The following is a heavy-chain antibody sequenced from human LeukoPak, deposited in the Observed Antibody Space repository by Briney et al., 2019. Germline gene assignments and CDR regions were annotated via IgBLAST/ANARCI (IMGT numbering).Heavy chain of an antibody. CDR1: GFTFSSYT. CDR3: ARDGGLWVSAHWGDS. J-gene: IGHJ4*02. D-gene: IGHD7-27*01. Sequence: GGSLRLSCTASGFTFSSYTMSWVRQAPGKGLKWVSTITTGGPNTYYADSVKGRFTVSRDDSKNTLYLQMNSLRAEDTAVYYCARDGGLWVSAHWGDSWGRGTLVTVSS. V-gene: IGHV3-23*01. CDR2: ITTGGPNT.